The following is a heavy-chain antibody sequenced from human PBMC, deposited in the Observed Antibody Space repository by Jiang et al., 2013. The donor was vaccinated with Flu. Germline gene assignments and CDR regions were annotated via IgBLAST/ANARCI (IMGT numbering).Heavy chain of an antibody. J-gene: IGHJ4*02. V-gene: IGHV3-33*01. CDR3: ARDNLQEVFWSGLTTT. D-gene: IGHD3-3*01. CDR1: GFTFSSYG. CDR2: IWYDGSNK. Sequence: VQLLESGGGVVQPGRSLRLSCAASGFTFSSYGMHWVRQAPGKGLEWVAVIWYDGSNKYYADSVKGRFTISRDNSKNTLYLQMNSLRAEDTAVYYCARDNLQEVFWSGLTTTWGQGTLVHRL.